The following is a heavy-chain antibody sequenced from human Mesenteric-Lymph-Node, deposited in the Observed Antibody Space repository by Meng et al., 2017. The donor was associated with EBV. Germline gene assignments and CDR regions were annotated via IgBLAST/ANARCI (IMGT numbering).Heavy chain of an antibody. CDR2: FYYTGST. CDR3: ARSISSGYSSWFDP. J-gene: IGHJ5*02. D-gene: IGHD3-22*01. V-gene: IGHV4-39*07. CDR1: GGSLSSNDYY. Sequence: QLQLQESGAGLVKPSETLSLTCTVSGGSLSSNDYYWGWIRQPPGKGLDWIGYFYYTGSTYYNPSLKSRVTISVDTSKNQFSLKLSSVTAADTAVYFCARSISSGYSSWFDPWGQGTLVTVSS.